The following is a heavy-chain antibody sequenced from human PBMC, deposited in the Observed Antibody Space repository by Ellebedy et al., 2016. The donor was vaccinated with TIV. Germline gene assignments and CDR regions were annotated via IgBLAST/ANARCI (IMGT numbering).Heavy chain of an antibody. CDR1: GFTFSIAG. Sequence: GESLKISCAASGFTFSIAGMTWVRQAPGKGLEWVATIDFSGTGTYYADSVKGRFIISRDNTKNSLFLQMNSLGVEDTAVYYCVRDGSEWSRDYWGQGTLVTVSS. J-gene: IGHJ4*02. D-gene: IGHD3-3*01. CDR3: VRDGSEWSRDY. V-gene: IGHV3-21*06. CDR2: IDFSGTGT.